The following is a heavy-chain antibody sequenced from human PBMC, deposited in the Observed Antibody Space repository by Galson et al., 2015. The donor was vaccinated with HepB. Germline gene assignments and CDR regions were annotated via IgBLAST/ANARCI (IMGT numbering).Heavy chain of an antibody. Sequence: SLRLSCAASGFTFSSFGMSWVRQAPGKGLEWVSVISTSVANTYHADSVKGRFTISRDNSKNTLYLQMNSLRAEDTAVYYCAKGGAYYGSGRAYFDYWGQGTLVTVSS. V-gene: IGHV3-23*01. CDR3: AKGGAYYGSGRAYFDY. D-gene: IGHD3-10*01. CDR1: GFTFSSFG. J-gene: IGHJ4*02. CDR2: ISTSVANT.